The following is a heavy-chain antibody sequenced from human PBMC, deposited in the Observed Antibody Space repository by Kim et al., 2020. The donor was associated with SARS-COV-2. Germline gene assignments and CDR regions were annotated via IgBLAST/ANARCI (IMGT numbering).Heavy chain of an antibody. CDR2: ISGDGGST. J-gene: IGHJ6*02. Sequence: GGSLRLSCAASGFTFDDYAMHWVRQAPGKGLEWVSLISGDGGSTYYADSVKGRFTISRDNSKNSLYLQMNSLRTEDTALYYCAKDFSSWNYYGMDVWGQGTTVTVSS. D-gene: IGHD6-13*01. CDR3: AKDFSSWNYYGMDV. CDR1: GFTFDDYA. V-gene: IGHV3-43*02.